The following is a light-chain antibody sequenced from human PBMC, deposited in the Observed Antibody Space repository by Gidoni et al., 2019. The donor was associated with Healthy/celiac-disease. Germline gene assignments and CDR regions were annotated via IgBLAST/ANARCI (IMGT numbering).Light chain of an antibody. Sequence: DIQMTQSPSTLSASVGDRVTITCRASQSISSWLAWYQQKPGKAPKLLIYKASSLESGVPSRFSGSGSGTEFTLTISSLQPDDFATYYCQQYNSIPWTFGQGNKVEIK. J-gene: IGKJ1*01. CDR2: KAS. CDR3: QQYNSIPWT. V-gene: IGKV1-5*03. CDR1: QSISSW.